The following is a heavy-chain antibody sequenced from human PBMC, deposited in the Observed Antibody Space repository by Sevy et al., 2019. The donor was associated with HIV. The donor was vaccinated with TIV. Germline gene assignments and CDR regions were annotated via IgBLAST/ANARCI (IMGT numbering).Heavy chain of an antibody. CDR3: ANSEYYYGSGSFYKRGGLFAP. Sequence: SGPTLVNPTQTLTLTCTFSGFSLTTNGVGVGWIRQPPGKALEWLALIYWDDDKRYRPSLKKGLTITKDTSKNQVVLTMTDMDPVDTATYYCANSEYYYGSGSFYKRGGLFAPWGQGTLVTVSS. V-gene: IGHV2-5*02. J-gene: IGHJ5*02. D-gene: IGHD3-10*01. CDR2: IYWDDDK. CDR1: GFSLTTNGVG.